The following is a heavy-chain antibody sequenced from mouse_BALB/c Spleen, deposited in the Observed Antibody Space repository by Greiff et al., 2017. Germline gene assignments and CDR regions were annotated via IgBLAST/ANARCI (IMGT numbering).Heavy chain of an antibody. CDR1: GFTFSSYA. Sequence: EVHLVESGGGLVKPGGSLKLSCAASGFTFSSYAMSWVRQTPEKRLEWVATISSGGSYTYYPDSVKGRFTISRDNAKNTLYLQMSSLRSEDTAMYYCARRAMVTTLCYFDYWGQGTTLTVSS. V-gene: IGHV5-9-3*01. CDR2: ISSGGSYT. D-gene: IGHD2-3*01. CDR3: ARRAMVTTLCYFDY. J-gene: IGHJ2*01.